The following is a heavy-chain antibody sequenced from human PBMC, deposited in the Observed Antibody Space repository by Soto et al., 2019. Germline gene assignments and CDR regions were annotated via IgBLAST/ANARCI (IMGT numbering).Heavy chain of an antibody. J-gene: IGHJ4*02. CDR3: ARARRSKTTGVDY. CDR1: GFTFSSYG. D-gene: IGHD4-17*01. Sequence: GGSLRLSCAASGFTFSSYGMHWVRQAPGKGLEWVAVIWYDGSNKYYADSVKGRFTISRDNSKNTLYLQMNSLRAEDTAVYYCARARRSKTTGVDYWGQGTLVTVSS. CDR2: IWYDGSNK. V-gene: IGHV3-33*01.